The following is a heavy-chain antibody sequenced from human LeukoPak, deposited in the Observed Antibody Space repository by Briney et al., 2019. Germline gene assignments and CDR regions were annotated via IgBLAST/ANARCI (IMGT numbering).Heavy chain of an antibody. CDR2: ISYDGSNK. CDR1: GFTFSSYG. D-gene: IGHD1-14*01. CDR3: AKVKPPGYYYYGMDV. Sequence: QVQLVESGGGVVQPGRSLRLSCAASGFTFSSYGMHWVRQAPGKGLEWVAVISYDGSNKYYADSVKGRFTISRDNSKNTLYLQMNSLRAKDTAVYYCAKVKPPGYYYYGMDVWGQGTTVTVSS. V-gene: IGHV3-30*18. J-gene: IGHJ6*02.